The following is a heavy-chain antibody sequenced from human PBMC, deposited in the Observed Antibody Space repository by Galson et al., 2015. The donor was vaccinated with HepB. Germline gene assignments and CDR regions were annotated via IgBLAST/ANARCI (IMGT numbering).Heavy chain of an antibody. Sequence: SLRLSCAASGFTFSSYSMNWVRQAPGKGLEWVSYISSSSSTIYYADSVKGRFTISRDNAKNSLYLQMNSLRDEDTAVYYCARSHTRGYSYGFAFDIWGQGTMVTVSS. V-gene: IGHV3-48*02. CDR2: ISSSSSTI. D-gene: IGHD5-18*01. CDR3: ARSHTRGYSYGFAFDI. CDR1: GFTFSSYS. J-gene: IGHJ3*02.